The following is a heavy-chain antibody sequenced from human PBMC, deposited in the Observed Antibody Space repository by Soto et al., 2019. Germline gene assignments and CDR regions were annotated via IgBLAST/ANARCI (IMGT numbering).Heavy chain of an antibody. CDR3: VEVGKMGFEGFDV. V-gene: IGHV3-23*01. Sequence: EMQLLESGGDLVQPGGSLRLSCATSGFTFSDHAMHWVRQAPGEGLEWVSGISGDVVTTPYAHSVKGRFTNTSDNYKNTLDLQVDNLGAEDADIYYCVEVGKMGFEGFDVWGQGTLVTVSS. CDR1: GFTFSDHA. D-gene: IGHD7-27*01. J-gene: IGHJ4*02. CDR2: ISGDVVTT.